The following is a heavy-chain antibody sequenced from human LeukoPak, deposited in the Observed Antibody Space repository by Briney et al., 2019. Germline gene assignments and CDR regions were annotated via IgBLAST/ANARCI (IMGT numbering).Heavy chain of an antibody. V-gene: IGHV4-59*01. CDR1: GGPMSSYC. CDR3: AREAAYYYDSSGYHIPYYFDY. Sequence: ETESLLCTVSGGPMSSYCGSWIRQPPGKGLEWIGYIYYSGSTNYNPSLKSRVTISVDTSKNQYSLKLSSVTASDTAVYYCAREAAYYYDSSGYHIPYYFDYWRQATLVTVSS. CDR2: IYYSGST. J-gene: IGHJ4*02. D-gene: IGHD3-22*01.